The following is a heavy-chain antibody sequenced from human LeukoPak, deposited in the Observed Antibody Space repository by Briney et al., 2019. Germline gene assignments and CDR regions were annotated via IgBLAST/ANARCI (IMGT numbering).Heavy chain of an antibody. D-gene: IGHD3-16*02. V-gene: IGHV4-34*01. J-gene: IGHJ5*02. CDR3: ARAPYYVWGSYRYNWFDA. Sequence: PSETLSLTCAVYGGSLSGYYWSWIRQPPGKGLEWIGEINHSGSTNYNPSLKRRVTISVDTSKNQFSLKLSSVTAADTAVYYCARAPYYVWGSYRYNWFDAWGQGTLVTVSS. CDR2: INHSGST. CDR1: GGSLSGYY.